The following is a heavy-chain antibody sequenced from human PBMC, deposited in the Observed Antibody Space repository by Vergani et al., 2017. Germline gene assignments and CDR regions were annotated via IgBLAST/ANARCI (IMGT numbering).Heavy chain of an antibody. Sequence: EVQLLESGGGLVQPGGSLRLSCAVSGLTFSTYAMSWVRQAPGRGLEWVSAVSGNGDRTYYADSVKGRFTITRDNSKNTLYLQMKSLRAEDTAVYYCAKMSVKLGSDYWGQGTLFSVSS. D-gene: IGHD7-27*01. CDR1: GLTFSTYA. V-gene: IGHV3-23*01. J-gene: IGHJ4*02. CDR3: AKMSVKLGSDY. CDR2: VSGNGDRT.